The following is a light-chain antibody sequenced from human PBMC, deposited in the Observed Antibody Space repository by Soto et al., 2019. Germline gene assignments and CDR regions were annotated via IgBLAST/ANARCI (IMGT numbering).Light chain of an antibody. J-gene: IGKJ1*01. CDR1: QSISSS. Sequence: DIQMTQSPSTLSASVGDRVTVTCRASQSISSSLAWFQQKPGKAPKLLMYHVSRLNSGVSSRFIGSGSGTEFTLTISSLQPDDFANYYCQHYYTHFWTFGQGTKVEIK. CDR3: QHYYTHFWT. CDR2: HVS. V-gene: IGKV1-5*03.